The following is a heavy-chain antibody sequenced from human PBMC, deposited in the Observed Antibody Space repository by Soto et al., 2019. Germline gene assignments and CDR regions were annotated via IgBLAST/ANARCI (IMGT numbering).Heavy chain of an antibody. CDR1: GFTFSSYA. CDR2: ISGSGGST. Sequence: EVQLLESGGGLVQPGGSLRLSCTASGFTFSSYAMSWVRQAPGKGLEWVSGISGSGGSTYYADSVKGRFTISRDNSKNTLYLEMNSLRAEDTAAYYCAKLGGNDAFDMWGQGTMVTVSS. J-gene: IGHJ3*02. V-gene: IGHV3-23*01. CDR3: AKLGGNDAFDM. D-gene: IGHD2-15*01.